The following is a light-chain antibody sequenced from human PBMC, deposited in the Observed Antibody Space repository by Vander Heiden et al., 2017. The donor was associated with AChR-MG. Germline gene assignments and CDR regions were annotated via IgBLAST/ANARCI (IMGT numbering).Light chain of an antibody. J-gene: IGKJ1*01. CDR1: QDIGTD. Sequence: ETVMTQSPDTLTVSPGERATLSCRASQDIGTDLAWYQHKPGQGPRLLIYGASNRATGVPDRFSGGGSRTAFTLTINSLRSEDVALYYCQQDAKWPLWKVGQGTRVELK. V-gene: IGKV3-15*01. CDR2: GAS. CDR3: QQDAKWPLWK.